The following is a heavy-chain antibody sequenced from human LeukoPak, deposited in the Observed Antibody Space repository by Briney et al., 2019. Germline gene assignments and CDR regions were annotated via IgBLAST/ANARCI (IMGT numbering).Heavy chain of an antibody. CDR3: ARTYYDILTGYYYYYYMDV. Sequence: ASVKVSCKASGYTFTSYGISWVRQAPGQGLEWMGWISAYNGNTNYAQKLQGRVTMTTDTSTSTAYMELRSLRSDDTAVYYCARTYYDILTGYYYYYYMDVWGKGTTVTVSS. D-gene: IGHD3-9*01. V-gene: IGHV1-18*01. CDR2: ISAYNGNT. J-gene: IGHJ6*03. CDR1: GYTFTSYG.